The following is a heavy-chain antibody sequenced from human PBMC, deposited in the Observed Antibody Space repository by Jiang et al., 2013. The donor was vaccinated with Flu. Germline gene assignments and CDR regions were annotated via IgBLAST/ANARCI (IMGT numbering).Heavy chain of an antibody. CDR2: INHIGTT. Sequence: LLKPSETLSLTCAVQGGSFSGYYWSWIRQPPGKGLEWIGEINHIGTTKNNPSLKSRVTTSVDTSQNRFSLKLNSVTAADTAVYYCARTLGQQLPHFDCWGQGTLVAVSS. CDR3: ARTLGQQLPHFDC. D-gene: IGHD6-13*01. J-gene: IGHJ4*02. CDR1: GGSFSGYY. V-gene: IGHV4-34*01.